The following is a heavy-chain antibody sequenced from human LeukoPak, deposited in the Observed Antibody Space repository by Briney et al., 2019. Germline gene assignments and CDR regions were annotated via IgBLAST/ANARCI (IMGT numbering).Heavy chain of an antibody. CDR3: ARVRAPFGVVASPDALDV. V-gene: IGHV1-18*01. Sequence: ASVKVSCKASGYTFNSYPLTWVRQAPGVGFEWVGWITADNFNTNYAQKFQGRVTLTKETSTNTAYMEMRSLMSDDTAVYYCARVRAPFGVVASPDALDVWGQGTAVTVSS. CDR2: ITADNFNT. J-gene: IGHJ3*01. CDR1: GYTFNSYP. D-gene: IGHD3-3*01.